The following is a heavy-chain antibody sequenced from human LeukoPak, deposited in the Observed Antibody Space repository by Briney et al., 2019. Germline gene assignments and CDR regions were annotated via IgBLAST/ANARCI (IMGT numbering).Heavy chain of an antibody. D-gene: IGHD6-6*01. Sequence: ASVKVSCKVSGYTLTELSMHWVRQAPGKGLEWMGGFDPEDGETIYAQKFQGRVTMTEDTSTDTAYMELSSLRSEDTAVYYCATAPAPLIAARPVDYWGQGTLVTVSS. CDR2: FDPEDGET. CDR3: ATAPAPLIAARPVDY. J-gene: IGHJ4*02. CDR1: GYTLTELS. V-gene: IGHV1-24*01.